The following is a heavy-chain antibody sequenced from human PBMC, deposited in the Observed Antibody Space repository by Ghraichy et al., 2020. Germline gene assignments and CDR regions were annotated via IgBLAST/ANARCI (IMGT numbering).Heavy chain of an antibody. D-gene: IGHD5-12*01. CDR2: ISSSGSTI. Sequence: GGSLRLSCAASGFTFSSYEMNWVRQAPGKGLEWVSYISSSGSTIYYGDSVKGRFTISRDNAQNSLYLQMNSLRAEDTAVYHCVREDGYSGYDDFDYWGQGTLVTVSS. J-gene: IGHJ4*02. CDR1: GFTFSSYE. V-gene: IGHV3-48*03. CDR3: VREDGYSGYDDFDY.